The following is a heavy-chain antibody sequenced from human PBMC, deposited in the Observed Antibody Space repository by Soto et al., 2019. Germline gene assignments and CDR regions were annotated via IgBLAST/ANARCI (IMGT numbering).Heavy chain of an antibody. CDR3: ASSIGAAGTWYFDY. D-gene: IGHD6-13*01. Sequence: SETLSLTCTVSGGSISSYCWSWIRQPAGKGLEWIGRLYTSGCTNYNPSHKSRVTMSVDPSKNQFSLKLSSVTASDTAVYYCASSIGAAGTWYFDYWGQGTLVSVS. CDR1: GGSISSYC. CDR2: LYTSGCT. V-gene: IGHV4-4*07. J-gene: IGHJ4*02.